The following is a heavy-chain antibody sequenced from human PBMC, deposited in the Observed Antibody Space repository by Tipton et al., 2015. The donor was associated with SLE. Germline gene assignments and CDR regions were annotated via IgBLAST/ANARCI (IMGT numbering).Heavy chain of an antibody. V-gene: IGHV4-39*07. Sequence: TLSLTCTVSGGSISSSDHYWAWIRQPPGKGLEWLGSIDYSGSTYYNPSLESPVSMSVDTSKNHFSLKMYSLTAAATGTYYCARRSGAIFGVVIMYYYYGMDVWGQGTTVTVSS. J-gene: IGHJ6*02. CDR1: GGSISSSDHY. CDR3: ARRSGAIFGVVIMYYYYGMDV. D-gene: IGHD3-3*01. CDR2: IDYSGST.